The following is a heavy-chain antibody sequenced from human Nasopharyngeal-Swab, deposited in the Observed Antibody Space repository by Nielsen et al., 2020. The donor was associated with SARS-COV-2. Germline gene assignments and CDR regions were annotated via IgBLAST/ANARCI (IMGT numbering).Heavy chain of an antibody. D-gene: IGHD3-10*01. J-gene: IGHJ4*02. CDR3: TTDGAAGFVELEDDY. Sequence: GESLKVSCADSEFTFTKAWMSWVRQAPARGLEWVGRIKSNTDGGTKDYRASVKGRFIISRDDSKNMVYLEMNSLKTEDTAVYYCTTDGAAGFVELEDDYWGQGTQVTVSS. CDR2: IKSNTDGGTK. V-gene: IGHV3-15*01. CDR1: EFTFTKAW.